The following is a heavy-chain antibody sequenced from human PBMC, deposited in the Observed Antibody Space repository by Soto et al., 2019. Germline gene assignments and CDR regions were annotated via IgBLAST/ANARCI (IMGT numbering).Heavy chain of an antibody. CDR3: ARVFGSGWSGFDP. CDR2: IFPSDSDT. J-gene: IGHJ5*02. Sequence: GESLNISCTGSGYTFNPNCIGWVRQLPGKGLEWMGVIFPSDSDTRYSPSLQGQVTISADKSISTTYLQWRSLTASDTAMYYCARVFGSGWSGFDPWGQGTLVTVSS. D-gene: IGHD6-19*01. CDR1: GYTFNPNC. V-gene: IGHV5-51*01.